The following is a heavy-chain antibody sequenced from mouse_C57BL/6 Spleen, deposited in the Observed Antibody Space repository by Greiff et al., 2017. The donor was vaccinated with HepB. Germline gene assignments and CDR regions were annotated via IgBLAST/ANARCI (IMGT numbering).Heavy chain of an antibody. CDR1: GFSLTSYG. V-gene: IGHV2-6*03. J-gene: IGHJ1*03. D-gene: IGHD1-1*01. CDR3: GRAYYDSSSLWYFDV. Sequence: VKLVESGPGLVAPSQSLSITCTVSGFSLTSYGVHWVRQPPGKGLEWLVVIWSDGSTTYNSALKSRLSISKDNSKSQVFLKMNSLQTDDTAMYYCGRAYYDSSSLWYFDVWGKGTTVTVSS. CDR2: IWSDGST.